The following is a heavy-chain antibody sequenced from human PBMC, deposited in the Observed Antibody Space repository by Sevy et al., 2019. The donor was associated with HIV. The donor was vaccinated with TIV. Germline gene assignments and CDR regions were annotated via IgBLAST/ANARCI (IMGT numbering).Heavy chain of an antibody. J-gene: IGHJ5*02. Sequence: GGSLRLSCAASGFTFSLYAMTWVRQAPGKGLEWVSTITISGGNTYYADSVKGRFTISRDNSKNTLYLQMNSLRAEDTAIYFCAKDYDNNWFDPWGQGTLVTVSS. D-gene: IGHD3-16*01. V-gene: IGHV3-23*01. CDR3: AKDYDNNWFDP. CDR1: GFTFSLYA. CDR2: ITISGGNT.